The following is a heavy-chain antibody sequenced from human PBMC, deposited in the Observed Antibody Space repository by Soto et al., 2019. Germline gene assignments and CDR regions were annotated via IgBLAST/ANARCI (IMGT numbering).Heavy chain of an antibody. CDR1: GGSISSGGYA. CDR2: IYHSGYT. D-gene: IGHD1-7*01. CDR3: ARDSLTGNYFDP. Sequence: QMRLQESGSGLVKPSQTLSLTCAVSGGSISSGGYAWNWIRQPPGKGLEWIGYIYHSGYTSYNPSLKNRVTISVDKSKDQFSLTLSFVTAADTAVYYCARDSLTGNYFDPWGQGTLVTVSP. V-gene: IGHV4-30-2*01. J-gene: IGHJ5*02.